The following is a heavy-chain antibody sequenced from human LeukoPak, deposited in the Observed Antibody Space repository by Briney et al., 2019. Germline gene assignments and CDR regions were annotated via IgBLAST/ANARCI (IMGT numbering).Heavy chain of an antibody. J-gene: IGHJ4*02. Sequence: SENLSLTCAVYGGSFSGYYWSWIRQPPGKGLEWIGEINHSGSTNYNPSLKSRVTTSVDTSKKQFSLKLSSVTAADTAVYYCARGQSSVVTDIPYYFDYWGQGTLVTVSS. V-gene: IGHV4-34*01. D-gene: IGHD2-21*02. CDR2: INHSGST. CDR3: ARGQSSVVTDIPYYFDY. CDR1: GGSFSGYY.